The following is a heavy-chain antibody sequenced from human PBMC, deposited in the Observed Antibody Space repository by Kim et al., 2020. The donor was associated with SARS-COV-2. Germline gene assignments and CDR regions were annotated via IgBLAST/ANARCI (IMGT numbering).Heavy chain of an antibody. V-gene: IGHV1-18*04. CDR2: INTYNGNT. D-gene: IGHD2-15*01. CDR1: GYTFNDFG. Sequence: ASVKVSCKASGYTFNDFGISWVRQAPGQGLEWMGWINTYNGNTKYPPNLQGRVTMTTDTSTNTANMELRSLRSDDTAVYYCVRDRGHCSGGRCLSAYYYGMDVWAKGPRSPSP. J-gene: IGHJ6*02. CDR3: VRDRGHCSGGRCLSAYYYGMDV.